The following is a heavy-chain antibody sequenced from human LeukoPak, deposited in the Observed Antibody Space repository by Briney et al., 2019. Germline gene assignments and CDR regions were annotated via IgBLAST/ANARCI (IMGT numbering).Heavy chain of an antibody. CDR2: INAGNGNT. V-gene: IGHV1-3*01. CDR1: GYTFTSYA. CDR3: AAVGGDGYNSYYYYGMDV. Sequence: ASVKVSCKASGYTFTSYAMHWVRQAPGQRLEWMGWINAGNGNTKYSQKFQERVTITRDMSTSTAYMELSSLRSEDTAVYYCAAVGGDGYNSYYYYGMDVWGQGTTVTVSS. D-gene: IGHD5-24*01. J-gene: IGHJ6*02.